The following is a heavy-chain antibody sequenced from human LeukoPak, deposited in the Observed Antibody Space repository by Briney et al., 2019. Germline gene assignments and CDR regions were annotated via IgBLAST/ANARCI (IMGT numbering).Heavy chain of an antibody. J-gene: IGHJ4*02. CDR1: GGSFSGYY. CDR2: INHSGST. D-gene: IGHD5-12*01. CDR3: ATGYIDRVYHFDY. V-gene: IGHV4-34*01. Sequence: PSETLSLTCAVYGGSFSGYYWSWIRQPPGKGLEWIGEINHSGSTNYNPSLKSRVTISVDTSKNQFSLKLSSVTAADTAVYYCATGYIDRVYHFDYWGQGTLVTVS.